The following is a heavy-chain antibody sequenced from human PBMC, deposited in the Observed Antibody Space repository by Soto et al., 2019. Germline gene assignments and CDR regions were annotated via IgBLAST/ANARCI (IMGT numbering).Heavy chain of an antibody. V-gene: IGHV3-30-3*01. CDR3: ARDSWHDTGLPHY. J-gene: IGHJ4*02. CDR2: ISYDGSNK. Sequence: PGGSLRLSCAASGFTFSSYAMHWVRQAPGKGLEWVAVISYDGSNKYYADSVKGRFTISRDNSKNTLYLQMNSLRAEDTAVYYCARDSWHDTGLPHYWGQGTLVNVSS. CDR1: GFTFSSYA. D-gene: IGHD3-9*01.